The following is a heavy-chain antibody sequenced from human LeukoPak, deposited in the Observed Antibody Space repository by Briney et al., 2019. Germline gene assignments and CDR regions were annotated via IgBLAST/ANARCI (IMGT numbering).Heavy chain of an antibody. CDR2: IHPSDSYT. CDR3: ARLAGGSGWYYFDY. Sequence: GESLKISCQGSGYTFTNSWINWVRQMPGKGLEWMGRIHPSDSYTNYSPSFQGHVTISADKSISTAYLQWSSLKASDTAMYYCARLAGGSGWYYFDYWGQGTLVTVSS. D-gene: IGHD6-19*01. J-gene: IGHJ4*02. CDR1: GYTFTNSW. V-gene: IGHV5-10-1*01.